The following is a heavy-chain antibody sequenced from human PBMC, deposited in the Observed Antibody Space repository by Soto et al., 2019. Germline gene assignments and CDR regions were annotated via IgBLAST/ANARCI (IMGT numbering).Heavy chain of an antibody. V-gene: IGHV3-7*01. Sequence: GGSLRLSCAASGFTFSSYWMSWVRQAPGKGLERVANIKQDGSEKYYVDYVKGRFTISRDNAKNSLYLLMNSLRAEDTSVYYCAIDPSIVLVPAATYYYYYCGMDVWGQGTTVTVSS. CDR2: IKQDGSEK. CDR1: GFTFSSYW. D-gene: IGHD2-2*01. J-gene: IGHJ6*02. CDR3: AIDPSIVLVPAATYYYYYCGMDV.